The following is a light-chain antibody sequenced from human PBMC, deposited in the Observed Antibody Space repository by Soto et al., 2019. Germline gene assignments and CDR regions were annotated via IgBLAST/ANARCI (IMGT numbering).Light chain of an antibody. Sequence: DLQMTQSPSILSASVGHTVTISCRASQSVSSWLAWYQQKPGKAPKLLIYKASSLESGVPSRFSGSGSGTEFTLTISSLQPDDFATYYCQQYNSYSPWTFGPGTKV. V-gene: IGKV1-5*03. J-gene: IGKJ1*01. CDR2: KAS. CDR1: QSVSSW. CDR3: QQYNSYSPWT.